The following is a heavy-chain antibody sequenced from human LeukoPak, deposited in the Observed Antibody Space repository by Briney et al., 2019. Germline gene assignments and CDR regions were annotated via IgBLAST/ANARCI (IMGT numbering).Heavy chain of an antibody. CDR3: AKYGGYSYGYPFDY. CDR2: ISGSGGST. CDR1: GFTFNSYA. V-gene: IGHV3-23*01. D-gene: IGHD5-18*01. Sequence: PGGSLRLSCAASGFTFNSYAMSWVRQAPGKGLEWVSAISGSGGSTYYADSVKGRFTISRDNSKNTLYLQMNSLRAEDTAVYYCAKYGGYSYGYPFDYWGQGTLVTVSS. J-gene: IGHJ4*02.